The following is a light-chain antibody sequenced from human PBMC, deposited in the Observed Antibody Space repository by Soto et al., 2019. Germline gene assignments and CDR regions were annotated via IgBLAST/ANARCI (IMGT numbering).Light chain of an antibody. CDR1: HSLLDSYSNKNY. CDR3: QQYYSIPLT. V-gene: IGKV4-1*01. Sequence: DIVMTQSPDSVAVSLGERAIINCKSSHSLLDSYSNKNYLALYQQKPGQPPKFLIYCASTREFGVPDRFSGSGSGTDFTLTISSLQAEDAAVYCCQQYYSIPLTFGGGTKVDIK. CDR2: CAS. J-gene: IGKJ4*01.